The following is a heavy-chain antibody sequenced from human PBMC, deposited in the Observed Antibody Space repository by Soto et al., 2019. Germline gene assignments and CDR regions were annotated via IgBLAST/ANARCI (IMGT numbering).Heavy chain of an antibody. V-gene: IGHV4-59*01. CDR1: GGSISRYY. CDR3: ALAAAGTGLFDY. D-gene: IGHD6-13*01. Sequence: SQTRSLTCTVSGGSISRYYCSWFRQPPGKGLEWIGYIYYSGSTNYNPSLKSRVTISVDTSKNQFSLKLSSVTAADASVYYCALAAAGTGLFDYWGQGTLVTGS. CDR2: IYYSGST. J-gene: IGHJ4*02.